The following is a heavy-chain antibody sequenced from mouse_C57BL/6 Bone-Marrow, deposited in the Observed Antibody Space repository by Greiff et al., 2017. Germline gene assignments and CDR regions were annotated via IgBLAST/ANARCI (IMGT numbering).Heavy chain of an antibody. CDR3: ARMGFITTVVEGFAY. Sequence: VQLQESGPGLVQPSQSLSITCTVSGFSLTSYGVHWVRQSPGKGLEWLGVIWSGGSTDYNAAFISRLSISKDNSKSQVFFKMNSLQADDTAIYYCARMGFITTVVEGFAYWGQGTLVTVSA. D-gene: IGHD1-1*01. J-gene: IGHJ3*01. CDR1: GFSLTSYG. CDR2: IWSGGST. V-gene: IGHV2-2*01.